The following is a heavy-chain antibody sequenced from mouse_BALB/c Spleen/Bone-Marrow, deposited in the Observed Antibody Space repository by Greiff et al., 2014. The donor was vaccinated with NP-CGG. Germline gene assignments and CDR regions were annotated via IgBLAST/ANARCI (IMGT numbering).Heavy chain of an antibody. CDR1: GFNIKDTY. D-gene: IGHD3-1*01. Sequence: EVQRVESGAELVKPGASVRLSCTASGFNIKDTYMHWVKQRPEQGLEWIGRIDPANGNTKYDPKFQGKATITADTSSNTAYLQLSSLTSEDTAVYYCARFGVDYWGQGTTLTVSS. J-gene: IGHJ2*01. CDR3: ARFGVDY. CDR2: IDPANGNT. V-gene: IGHV14-3*02.